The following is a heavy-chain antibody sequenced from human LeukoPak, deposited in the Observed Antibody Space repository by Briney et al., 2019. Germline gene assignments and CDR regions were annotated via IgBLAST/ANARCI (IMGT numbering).Heavy chain of an antibody. CDR1: GFPFRRFC. Sequence: GSLQLFLSGSGFPFRRFCLNWVRQAPGKGLEWVSYISSTSSTIYYADSVKGRFTISRDNAKDSLYLQMNSLRAEDTAVYYCARGGKTWAVSDYWGQGTLVTVSS. D-gene: IGHD3-10*01. J-gene: IGHJ4*02. V-gene: IGHV3-48*04. CDR3: ARGGKTWAVSDY. CDR2: ISSTSSTI.